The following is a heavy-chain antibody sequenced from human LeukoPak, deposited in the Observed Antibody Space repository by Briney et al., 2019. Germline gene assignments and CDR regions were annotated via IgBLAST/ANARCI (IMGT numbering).Heavy chain of an antibody. Sequence: SSVKVSCKASEGTFGSYVISWVRQAPGQGLEWMGGIIPIFGTAHYAQKFQGRLTITADESTSTVYMEMSSLRSEDTAMYYCAKEGDTALVTGYFDLWGRGTLVTVSA. CDR1: EGTFGSYV. CDR3: AKEGDTALVTGYFDL. CDR2: IIPIFGTA. J-gene: IGHJ2*01. V-gene: IGHV1-69*01. D-gene: IGHD5-18*01.